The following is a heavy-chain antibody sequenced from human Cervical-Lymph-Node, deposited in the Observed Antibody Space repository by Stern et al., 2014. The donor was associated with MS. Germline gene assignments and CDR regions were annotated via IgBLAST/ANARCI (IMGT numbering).Heavy chain of an antibody. J-gene: IGHJ5*02. V-gene: IGHV1-2*06. CDR3: AKTTPRAYSGFDP. Sequence: QLVQSGAEVKKPGASVKVSCKTSRHIFTDYYIHWMRQAPGQGLEWMGRINPKSGGTNFAQKFQGRVTMTGDTSINTTYMELSSLKFDDTAVYYCAKTTPRAYSGFDPWGQGSLVTVSS. D-gene: IGHD6-13*01. CDR2: INPKSGGT. CDR1: RHIFTDYY.